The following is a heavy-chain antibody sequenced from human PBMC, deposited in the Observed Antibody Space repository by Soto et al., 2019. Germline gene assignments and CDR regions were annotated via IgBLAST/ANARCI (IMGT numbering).Heavy chain of an antibody. CDR2: IKSKTDGGTT. CDR3: AKAGPGYSSSWYSDY. D-gene: IGHD6-13*01. V-gene: IGHV3-15*01. Sequence: GGSLRLSCAASGFTFSNAWMSWVRQAPGKGLEWVGRIKSKTDGGTTDYAAPVKGRFTISRDDSKNTLYLQMNSLRAEDTAVYYCAKAGPGYSSSWYSDYWGQGTLVTVSS. J-gene: IGHJ4*02. CDR1: GFTFSNAW.